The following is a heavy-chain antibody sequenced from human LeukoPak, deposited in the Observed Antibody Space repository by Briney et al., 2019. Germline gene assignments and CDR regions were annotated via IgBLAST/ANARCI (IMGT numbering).Heavy chain of an antibody. V-gene: IGHV1-8*01. D-gene: IGHD5-12*01. CDR2: MNPNSGNT. Sequence: ASVKVSCKASGYTFTSYDINWVRQATGQGLKWMGWMNPNSGNTGYAQKFQGRVTMTRDTSISTVYMDLSRLKSDDTAVYYCARPIKGYSGNDPFDYWGQGTLVTVSS. CDR3: ARPIKGYSGNDPFDY. CDR1: GYTFTSYD. J-gene: IGHJ4*02.